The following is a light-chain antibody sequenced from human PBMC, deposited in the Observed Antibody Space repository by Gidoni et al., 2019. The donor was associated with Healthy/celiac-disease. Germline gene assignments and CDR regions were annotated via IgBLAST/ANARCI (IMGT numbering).Light chain of an antibody. J-gene: IGKJ4*01. CDR2: LGS. V-gene: IGKV2-28*01. CDR3: MQALQTPLT. CDR1: QSLLHSNGYNY. Sequence: DSVITQSPLSLPVTPGEPASIYCRSSQSLLHSNGYNYLDWYLQKPGQSPQLLFYLGSNLSSGVPDRFSGSGSGTDFTLKISRVEAEDVGVYFCMQALQTPLTFGGGTKVEIK.